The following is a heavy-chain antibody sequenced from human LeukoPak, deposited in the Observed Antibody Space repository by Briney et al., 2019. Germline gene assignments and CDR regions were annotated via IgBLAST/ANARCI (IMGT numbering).Heavy chain of an antibody. Sequence: GASVKVSCKASGYTFSNYDINWVRRATGQGLEWMGWMNPGSGNTGYAQKFQGRVTMTWSTSMTTAYMELSSLRSEDTAMYYCTRAWSGGSDAFDIWGQGTMVTVSS. J-gene: IGHJ3*02. CDR2: MNPGSGNT. CDR3: TRAWSGGSDAFDI. V-gene: IGHV1-8*01. D-gene: IGHD3-3*01. CDR1: GYTFSNYD.